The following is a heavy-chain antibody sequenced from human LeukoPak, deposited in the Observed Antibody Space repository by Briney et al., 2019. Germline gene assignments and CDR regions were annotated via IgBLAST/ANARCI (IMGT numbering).Heavy chain of an antibody. V-gene: IGHV4-34*01. Sequence: SETLSLTCAVYGGSFSGYYWSWIRQPPGKGLEWIGEINRSGSTNYNPSLKSRVTISVDTSKNQFSLKLSSVTAADTAVYYCARGNIDIVVVPAAIIIHYFDYWGQGTLVTVSS. D-gene: IGHD2-2*01. CDR3: ARGNIDIVVVPAAIIIHYFDY. J-gene: IGHJ4*02. CDR1: GGSFSGYY. CDR2: INRSGST.